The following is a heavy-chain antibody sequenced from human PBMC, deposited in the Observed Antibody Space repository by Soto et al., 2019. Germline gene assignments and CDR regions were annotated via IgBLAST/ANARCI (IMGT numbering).Heavy chain of an antibody. CDR1: GGSFSGYY. CDR3: ARTYSSSWSPFDY. J-gene: IGHJ4*02. D-gene: IGHD6-13*01. Sequence: ETLSLTCAVYGGSFSGYYWTWIRQPPGTGLEWIGEINHSGSTNYNPSLKSRVTISVDTSKNQFSLKLSSVTAADTAVYYCARTYSSSWSPFDYWGQGTLVTVSS. CDR2: INHSGST. V-gene: IGHV4-34*01.